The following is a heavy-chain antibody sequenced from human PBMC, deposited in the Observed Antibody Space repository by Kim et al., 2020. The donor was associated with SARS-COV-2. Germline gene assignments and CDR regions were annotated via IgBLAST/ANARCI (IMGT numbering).Heavy chain of an antibody. Sequence: SETLSLTCTVSGGSISSYYWSWIRQPPGKGLEWIGYIYYSGSTNYNPSLKSRVTISVDTSKNQFSLKLSSVTAADTAVYYCARHVWAHIAVAGSPHWYFDLWGRGTLVTVSS. D-gene: IGHD6-19*01. J-gene: IGHJ2*01. CDR2: IYYSGST. V-gene: IGHV4-59*08. CDR1: GGSISSYY. CDR3: ARHVWAHIAVAGSPHWYFDL.